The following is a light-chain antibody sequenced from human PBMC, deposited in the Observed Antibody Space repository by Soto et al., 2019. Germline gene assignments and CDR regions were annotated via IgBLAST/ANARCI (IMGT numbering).Light chain of an antibody. J-gene: IGKJ5*01. CDR2: AAS. Sequence: DIQMTQSPSSLSASVGDRVTITCRASQSINSYLNWYQQKPGKAPELLIYAASSLQSGVPSRFSGSGSGTDFTLTISSLLPEDFATYYCQQSYSSPITFGQGTRLEIK. V-gene: IGKV1-39*01. CDR1: QSINSY. CDR3: QQSYSSPIT.